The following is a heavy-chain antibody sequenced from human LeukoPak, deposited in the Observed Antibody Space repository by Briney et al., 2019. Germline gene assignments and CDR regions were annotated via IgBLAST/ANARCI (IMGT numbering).Heavy chain of an antibody. V-gene: IGHV3-48*03. J-gene: IGHJ4*02. Sequence: GGSLRLSCAVSGFPFSIYEMNWVRQAPGKGLEWVSNIGSSGTTRYYADSVKGRFSVSRDNAKNSLYLQMNSLRVEDTGVYYCALLAVASDFDYWGQGALVTVSS. CDR1: GFPFSIYE. CDR3: ALLAVASDFDY. CDR2: IGSSGTTR. D-gene: IGHD6-19*01.